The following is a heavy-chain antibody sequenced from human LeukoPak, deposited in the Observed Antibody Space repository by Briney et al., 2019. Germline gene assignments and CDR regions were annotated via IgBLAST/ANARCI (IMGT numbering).Heavy chain of an antibody. Sequence: GGSLRLSCAASGFTFSSYGMHWVRQAPGKGLEWVAFIRYDGSNKYYADSVKGRFTISRDNSKNTLYLQMNSLRAEDTAVYYCAKDPGYSYGSNNDAFDIWGQGTMVTVSS. CDR2: IRYDGSNK. D-gene: IGHD5-18*01. V-gene: IGHV3-30*02. CDR1: GFTFSSYG. J-gene: IGHJ3*02. CDR3: AKDPGYSYGSNNDAFDI.